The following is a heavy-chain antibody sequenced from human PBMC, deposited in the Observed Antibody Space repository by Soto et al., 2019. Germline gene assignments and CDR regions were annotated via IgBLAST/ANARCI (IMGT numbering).Heavy chain of an antibody. Sequence: EVKLVESGGGLVQPGGSLRLSCAASGFIFSDHYIDWVRQAPGKGLEWVGRSRNKANSYTPDYAASVRCRFAISRDDSRNSVFLQMHSLKTEDTALYYCTRVVAGNTYDHYFDSWGQGTLVTVSS. J-gene: IGHJ4*02. V-gene: IGHV3-72*01. D-gene: IGHD5-18*01. CDR3: TRVVAGNTYDHYFDS. CDR1: GFIFSDHY. CDR2: SRNKANSYTP.